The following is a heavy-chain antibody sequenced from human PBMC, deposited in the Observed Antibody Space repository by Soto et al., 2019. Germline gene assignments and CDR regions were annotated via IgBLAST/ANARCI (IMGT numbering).Heavy chain of an antibody. J-gene: IGHJ6*02. CDR3: ARHQKGYYSGSYQDYGMDV. V-gene: IGHV4-59*08. CDR1: GGSISSYY. Sequence: SETLSLTCTVSGGSISSYYWSWIRQPPGKGLEWIGYIYYSGSTTYNPSLKSRVTISVDTSKNLFSLKLSSVTAADTAVYYCARHQKGYYSGSYQDYGMDVWGQGTTVTVSS. D-gene: IGHD1-26*01. CDR2: IYYSGST.